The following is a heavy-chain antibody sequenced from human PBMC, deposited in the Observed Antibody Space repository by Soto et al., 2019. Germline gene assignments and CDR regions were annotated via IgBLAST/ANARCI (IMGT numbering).Heavy chain of an antibody. V-gene: IGHV1-2*02. Sequence: QVQLVQSGAEVKKPGASVKVSCKASGYTFTGYYMHWVRQAPGQGLEWMGWINPNSGGTNYAQKFQGRVTMTRDTSISTAYMELSRLRSDDTAVYYCARVGRRIAAAGTGWFDPWGQGTLVTVSS. J-gene: IGHJ5*02. CDR2: INPNSGGT. CDR1: GYTFTGYY. D-gene: IGHD6-13*01. CDR3: ARVGRRIAAAGTGWFDP.